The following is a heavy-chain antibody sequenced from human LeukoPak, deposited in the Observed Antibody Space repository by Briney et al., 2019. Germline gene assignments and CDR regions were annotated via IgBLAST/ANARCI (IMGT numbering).Heavy chain of an antibody. V-gene: IGHV3-21*01. Sequence: GGSLRLSCAASGFTFSSYSMNWVRQAPGKGLEWVSSISSSSSYIYYADSVKGRFTISRDNAKNSLYLQMNSLRAEDTAVYYCARRIRAIFSSGYYYFDYWGQGTLVTVSS. CDR3: ARRIRAIFSSGYYYFDY. J-gene: IGHJ4*02. D-gene: IGHD3-22*01. CDR2: ISSSSSYI. CDR1: GFTFSSYS.